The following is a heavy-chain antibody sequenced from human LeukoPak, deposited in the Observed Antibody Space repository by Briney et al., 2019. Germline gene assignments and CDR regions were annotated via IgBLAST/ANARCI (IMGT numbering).Heavy chain of an antibody. CDR3: AIATLIAAAGNWFDP. D-gene: IGHD6-13*01. Sequence: PSETLSLTCTVSGGSISSYYWSWIRQPPGKGLEWIGYIYYSGSTNYNPSLKSRVTISVDTSKNQFSLKLSSVTAADTAVYYCAIATLIAAAGNWFDPWGQGTLVTVFS. CDR1: GGSISSYY. CDR2: IYYSGST. J-gene: IGHJ5*02. V-gene: IGHV4-59*01.